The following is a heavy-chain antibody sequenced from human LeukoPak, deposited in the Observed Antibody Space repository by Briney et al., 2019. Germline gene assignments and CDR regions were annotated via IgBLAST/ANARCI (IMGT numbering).Heavy chain of an antibody. CDR2: ISAYNGNT. J-gene: IGHJ4*02. D-gene: IGHD4-17*01. Sequence: GASVKVSCKASGYTFTSYGISWVRQAPGQGLEWMGWISAYNGNTNYAQKLQGRVTMTTDTSTSTAYMELRSLRSDDTAVYYCARRAATTVTTQYDYWGQGTLVTVPS. V-gene: IGHV1-18*04. CDR1: GYTFTSYG. CDR3: ARRAATTVTTQYDY.